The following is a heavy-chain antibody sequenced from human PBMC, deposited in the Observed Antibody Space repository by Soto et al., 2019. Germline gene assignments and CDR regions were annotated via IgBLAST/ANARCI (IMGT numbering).Heavy chain of an antibody. CDR3: ASYVRAPDFCLDT. CDR2: IRENGDKK. V-gene: IGHV3-23*01. D-gene: IGHD3-10*02. Sequence: PGGSLRLSCAASGFSFSNYAMNWVRQAPGKGLEWVCNIRENGDKKDYADSVRGRFTISRDNANNLLHLRMNSLRAEDTAVYYCASYVRAPDFCLDTWGQGTLVTVSS. CDR1: GFSFSNYA. J-gene: IGHJ5*02.